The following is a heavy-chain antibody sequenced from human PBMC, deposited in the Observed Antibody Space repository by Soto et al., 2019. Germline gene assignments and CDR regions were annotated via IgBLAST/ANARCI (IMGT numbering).Heavy chain of an antibody. CDR2: IYYSGKT. CDR3: ARLIHCLTTACYFDD. Sequence: PSETLSLTCTVSGGSISSSSYYWGWIRQPPGKGLEWIGSIYYSGKTYYNPSLKSRVTISVDTSKNQFSLKLSSVTAADTTVYYCARLIHCLTTACYFDDWGQRTLVTVSS. D-gene: IGHD3-22*01. J-gene: IGHJ4*02. V-gene: IGHV4-39*01. CDR1: GGSISSSSYY.